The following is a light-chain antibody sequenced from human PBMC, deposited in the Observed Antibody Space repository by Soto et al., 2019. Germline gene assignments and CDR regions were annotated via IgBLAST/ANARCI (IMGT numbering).Light chain of an antibody. CDR3: SSDTSSSIVV. V-gene: IGLV2-14*01. CDR1: SSDVGGYNF. Sequence: QSALTQPASVSGSPGQSITISCTGTSSDVGGYNFVSWYQQHPGKAPKLMINDVSNRPSGVSNRFSGSKSGNTASLTISGLQAEDEADYSCSSDTSSSIVVFGGGTKLTVL. J-gene: IGLJ2*01. CDR2: DVS.